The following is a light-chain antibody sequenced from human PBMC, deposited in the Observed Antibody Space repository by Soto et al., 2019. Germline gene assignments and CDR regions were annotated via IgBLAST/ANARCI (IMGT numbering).Light chain of an antibody. CDR2: EDI. CDR3: SSHSSRSAYYV. Sequence: SVLTQHASVAGAPGQSMAVSCSGTIRYIGTYNHVSWYQQHPGKAPQLIIYEDINRPSGISDRFSASKSGNTASLTISGLQAEDEAEYFCSSHSSRSAYYVFGTGTKVTVL. CDR1: IRYIGTYNH. V-gene: IGLV2-14*01. J-gene: IGLJ1*01.